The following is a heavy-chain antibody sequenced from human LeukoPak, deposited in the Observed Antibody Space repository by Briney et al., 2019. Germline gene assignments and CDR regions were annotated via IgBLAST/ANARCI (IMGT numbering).Heavy chain of an antibody. CDR1: GGSISSYY. Sequence: SETLSLTCTVSGGSISSYYWSWIRQPPGKGLEWIGYIYYSGSTNYNPSLKSRVTISVDTSKNQFSLKLSSVTAADTAVYYCARYYYDSSGYYTGMDVWGQGTTVTVSS. V-gene: IGHV4-59*01. CDR3: ARYYYDSSGYYTGMDV. J-gene: IGHJ6*02. D-gene: IGHD3-22*01. CDR2: IYYSGST.